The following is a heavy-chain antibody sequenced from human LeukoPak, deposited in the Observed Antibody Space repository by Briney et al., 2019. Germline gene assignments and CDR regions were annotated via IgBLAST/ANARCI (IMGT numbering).Heavy chain of an antibody. CDR2: IYSGGST. D-gene: IGHD6-19*01. V-gene: IGHV3-53*05. CDR3: ARCYSSGWSYYFDY. Sequence: GGSLRLSCAASGFTVSSNYMSWVCQAPGKGLEWVSVIYSGGSTYYADSVKGRFTISRDNSKNTLYLQMNSLRAEDTAVYYCARCYSSGWSYYFDYWGQGTLVTVSS. J-gene: IGHJ4*02. CDR1: GFTVSSNY.